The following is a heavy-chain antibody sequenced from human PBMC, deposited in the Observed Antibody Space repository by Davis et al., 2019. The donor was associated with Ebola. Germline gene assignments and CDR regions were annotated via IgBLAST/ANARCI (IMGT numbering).Heavy chain of an antibody. Sequence: SETLSLTCAVYGGSFSGYYWSWIRQPPGKGLEWIGEINHSGSTNYNPSLKSRVTISVDTSKNQFSLKLSSVTAADTAVYYCARGPNYYDFRSGYYAHYYYYGMDVWGQGTTVTVSS. J-gene: IGHJ6*02. V-gene: IGHV4-34*01. D-gene: IGHD3-3*01. CDR1: GGSFSGYY. CDR3: ARGPNYYDFRSGYYAHYYYYGMDV. CDR2: INHSGST.